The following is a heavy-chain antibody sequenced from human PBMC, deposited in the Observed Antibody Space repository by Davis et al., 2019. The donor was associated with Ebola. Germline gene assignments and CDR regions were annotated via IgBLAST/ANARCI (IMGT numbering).Heavy chain of an antibody. Sequence: GSLRLSCAVYGGSFSGYYWSWIRQPPGKGLEWIGEINHSGSTNYNPSLKRRVTISVDTSKNQFSLKLSSVTAADTAVYYCARALKGYCTGGVCPTPYFDYWGQGTLVTVSS. CDR2: INHSGST. CDR3: ARALKGYCTGGVCPTPYFDY. J-gene: IGHJ4*02. CDR1: GGSFSGYY. V-gene: IGHV4-34*01. D-gene: IGHD2-8*02.